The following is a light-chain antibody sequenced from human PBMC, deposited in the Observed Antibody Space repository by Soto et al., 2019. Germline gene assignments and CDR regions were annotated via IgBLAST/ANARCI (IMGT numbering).Light chain of an antibody. Sequence: EIVLTQSPGTLSLSPGERATLSCRASQSVSSSYLAWYQQKPGQAPRLLIYGASSRATGIPDRFSGSGSGTDFTLTINRLEPEDFAGYYCQQYGSSWTFGQGTKVDIK. CDR2: GAS. V-gene: IGKV3-20*01. CDR1: QSVSSSY. J-gene: IGKJ1*01. CDR3: QQYGSSWT.